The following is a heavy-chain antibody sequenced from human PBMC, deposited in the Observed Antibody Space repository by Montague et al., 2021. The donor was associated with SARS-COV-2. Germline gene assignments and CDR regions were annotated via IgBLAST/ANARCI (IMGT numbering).Heavy chain of an antibody. J-gene: IGHJ3*02. CDR2: ISYSGST. CDR1: GGSISSYY. V-gene: IGHV4-59*12. D-gene: IGHD2-2*01. CDR3: ARGRRPVVVPGAGPAGRAFGI. Sequence: SETLSLTCTVSGGSISSYYWSWIRQPPGRGPQWIGYISYSGSTNYNPSLKSGVTISEDTSKNQFYLRLNSVTAADTAVYYCARGRRPVVVPGAGPAGRAFGIWGQGTMVTVSS.